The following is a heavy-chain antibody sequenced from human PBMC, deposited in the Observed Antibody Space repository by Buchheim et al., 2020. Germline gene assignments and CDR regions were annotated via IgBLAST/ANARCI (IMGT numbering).Heavy chain of an antibody. CDR3: ARGAHVSDYYDSSESFDY. CDR2: IIPILGIA. CDR1: GGTFSSYA. D-gene: IGHD3-22*01. J-gene: IGHJ4*02. Sequence: QVQLVQSGAEVKKPGSSVKVSCKASGGTFSSYAISWVRQAPGQGLEWMGRIIPILGIANYAQKFQGRVTITADKSTSTAYMELSSLRSEDTAVYYCARGAHVSDYYDSSESFDYWGQGTL. V-gene: IGHV1-69*04.